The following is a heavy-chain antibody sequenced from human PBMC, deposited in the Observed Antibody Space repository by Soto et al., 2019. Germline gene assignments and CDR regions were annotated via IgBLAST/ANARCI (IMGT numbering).Heavy chain of an antibody. V-gene: IGHV3-33*01. CDR2: IWYDGSKK. CDR3: ARDRVYYGSGSYFPYDAFEI. CDR1: GFSFSSYG. D-gene: IGHD3-10*01. Sequence: GGSLRLSCATSGFSFSSYGMHWVRQVPGKGLEWVAFIWYDGSKKYYADSVKGRFTISRDNSKNTLYLQVNSLRVEDTAVYYCARDRVYYGSGSYFPYDAFEIWGQGTMVTVSS. J-gene: IGHJ3*02.